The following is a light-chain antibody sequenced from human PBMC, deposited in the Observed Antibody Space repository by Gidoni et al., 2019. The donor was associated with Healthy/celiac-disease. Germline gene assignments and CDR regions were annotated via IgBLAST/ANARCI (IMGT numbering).Light chain of an antibody. J-gene: IGKJ4*01. V-gene: IGKV1-27*01. Sequence: DIQMTQSPSPLSASVGDRVTITCRANQRISNYLACYQQKPAKVPKLLIYAASTWQSGVPSRFSGGRSGTDFTLTISSLQAEEVAAYYCQKYNSAPLTFGGGTKVEIK. CDR1: QRISNY. CDR2: AAS. CDR3: QKYNSAPLT.